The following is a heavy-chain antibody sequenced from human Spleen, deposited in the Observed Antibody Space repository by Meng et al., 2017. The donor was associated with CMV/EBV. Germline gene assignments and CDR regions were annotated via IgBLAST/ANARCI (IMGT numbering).Heavy chain of an antibody. J-gene: IGHJ4*02. CDR2: IYNIGRD. V-gene: IGHV4-61*08. Sequence: GSLRLSCTVYGASVSSDDYHWSWIRQPPGKELEWIGQIYNIGRDTFNPSLQSRVTISADTSKNQFSLKLTSVTTADTAVNFCAAYLVGIGGRGYWGQGTVVTVSS. D-gene: IGHD1-26*01. CDR3: AAYLVGIGGRGY. CDR1: GASVSSDDYH.